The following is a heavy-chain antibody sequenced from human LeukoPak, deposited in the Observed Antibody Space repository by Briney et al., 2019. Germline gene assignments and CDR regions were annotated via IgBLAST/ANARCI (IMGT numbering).Heavy chain of an antibody. V-gene: IGHV3-21*01. D-gene: IGHD2-21*02. Sequence: GGSLRLSCAASGFTFSSYSMNWVRQAPGKGLEWVSSISSSSSYIYYADSVKGRFTISRDNAKNSLYLQMNSLRAEDTAVYYCAREDVVVTANDAFDIWGQGTMVTVSS. CDR3: AREDVVVTANDAFDI. J-gene: IGHJ3*02. CDR2: ISSSSSYI. CDR1: GFTFSSYS.